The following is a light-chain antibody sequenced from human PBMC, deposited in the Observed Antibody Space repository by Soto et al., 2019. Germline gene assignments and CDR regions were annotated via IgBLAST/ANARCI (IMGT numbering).Light chain of an antibody. CDR3: QQRSDWPLT. V-gene: IGKV3-11*01. CDR1: QSVISS. J-gene: IGKJ4*01. CDR2: DAS. Sequence: EIVLTQSPTTLSLSPGERATLSCRASQSVISSFAWYQQKPGQAPRLLIYDASTRAAGIPARFSGSGSGTDFTLTISSLEPEDFAVYYCQQRSDWPLTFGGGTKVEIK.